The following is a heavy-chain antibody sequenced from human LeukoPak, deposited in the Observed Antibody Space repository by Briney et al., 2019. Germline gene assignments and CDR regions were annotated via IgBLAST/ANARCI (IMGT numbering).Heavy chain of an antibody. V-gene: IGHV3-23*01. CDR3: ARDPRDGYNKFDY. D-gene: IGHD5-24*01. Sequence: GGSLRLSCAASGFTFSSSAMSWVRQAPGKGLEWVSAISNNGGCTYYADSVQGRFTISRDNSKSTLCLQMNSLRAEDTAVYYCARDPRDGYNKFDYWGQGTLVTISS. CDR1: GFTFSSSA. CDR2: ISNNGGCT. J-gene: IGHJ4*02.